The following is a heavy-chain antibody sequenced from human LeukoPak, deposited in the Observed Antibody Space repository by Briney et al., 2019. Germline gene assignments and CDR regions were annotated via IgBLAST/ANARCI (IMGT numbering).Heavy chain of an antibody. D-gene: IGHD6-19*01. Sequence: SVKVSCKASGGTFSSYVINWVRQAPGQGLEWMGGIIPIFGTANYAQKFQGRVTITADKSTSTAYMELSSLRSEDTAVYYCAMGVGAPEDLAVAADYDYWGQGTLVTVSS. J-gene: IGHJ4*02. V-gene: IGHV1-69*06. CDR3: AMGVGAPEDLAVAADYDY. CDR1: GGTFSSYV. CDR2: IIPIFGTA.